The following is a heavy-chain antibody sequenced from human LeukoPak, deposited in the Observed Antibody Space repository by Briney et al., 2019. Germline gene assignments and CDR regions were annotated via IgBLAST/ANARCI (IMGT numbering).Heavy chain of an antibody. CDR3: AREALGYYYDSSGYYYRASYFDY. CDR2: IYTRGST. CDR1: GGSISSYY. V-gene: IGHV4-4*07. Sequence: SETLSLTCTVSGGSISSYYWSWIRQPAGKGLEWIGRIYTRGSTNYNPSLKSRVTMSVDTSKNQFSLKLSSVTAADTAVYYCAREALGYYYDSSGYYYRASYFDYWGQGTLVTVSS. J-gene: IGHJ4*02. D-gene: IGHD3-22*01.